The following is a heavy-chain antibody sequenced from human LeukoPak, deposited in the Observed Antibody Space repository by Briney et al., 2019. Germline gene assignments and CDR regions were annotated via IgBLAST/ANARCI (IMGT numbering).Heavy chain of an antibody. CDR3: ARLVLSYGNAFDH. V-gene: IGHV4-39*01. CDR2: INYSGNT. J-gene: IGHJ4*02. D-gene: IGHD3-16*01. Sequence: SETLSLTCTVSSGSISGRDYYWCWVRQPPGKGLEWIASINYSGNTCYHSSLRSRVTISVDTSKNQFSLGLISVTAADTAVYYCARLVLSYGNAFDHWGQGALVTVSS. CDR1: SGSISGRDYY.